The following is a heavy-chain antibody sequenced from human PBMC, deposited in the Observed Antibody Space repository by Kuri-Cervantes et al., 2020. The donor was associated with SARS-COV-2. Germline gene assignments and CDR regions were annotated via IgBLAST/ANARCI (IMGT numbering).Heavy chain of an antibody. Sequence: SETLSLTCAIYGGSLSGSYWSWIRQSPGKRLEWIGEVNHNGGANYNPSLKSRVTISVDTSKNQFSLKLSSVTAADTAVYYCARVEDYCSGGTCYFRNNWFDPWGQGTLVTVSS. CDR2: VNHNGGA. D-gene: IGHD2-15*01. CDR1: GGSLSGSY. J-gene: IGHJ5*02. CDR3: ARVEDYCSGGTCYFRNNWFDP. V-gene: IGHV4-34*01.